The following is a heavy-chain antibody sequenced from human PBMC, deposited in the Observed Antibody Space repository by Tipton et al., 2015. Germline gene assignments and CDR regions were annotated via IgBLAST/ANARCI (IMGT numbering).Heavy chain of an antibody. Sequence: SLRLSCAASGFSFGAYGMHWVRQAPGKGLEWVAVISYDGSETYYGDSVKGRFTISRDNSENTLYLQMNSLRREDTAVYYCAKDGMATVQSWNYCDCWGQGTLVTVSS. V-gene: IGHV3-30*18. CDR3: AKDGMATVQSWNYCDC. CDR2: ISYDGSET. CDR1: GFSFGAYG. D-gene: IGHD5-24*01. J-gene: IGHJ4*02.